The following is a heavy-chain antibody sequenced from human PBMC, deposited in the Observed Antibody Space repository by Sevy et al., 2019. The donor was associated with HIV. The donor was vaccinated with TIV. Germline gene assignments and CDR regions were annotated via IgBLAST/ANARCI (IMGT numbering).Heavy chain of an antibody. CDR2: INSDSGVT. CDR1: GYIFTDYY. V-gene: IGHV1-2*02. J-gene: IGHJ6*02. CDR3: ARLTTQPTSDLYGMDV. Sequence: ASVKVSCKASGYIFTDYYTHWVRQAPGQGLEWMAWINSDSGVTNYAQKFQGEVTVTRDTSLSTAYLELTRLKSNDTAIYYCARLTTQPTSDLYGMDVWGQGTTVTVSS. D-gene: IGHD4-17*01.